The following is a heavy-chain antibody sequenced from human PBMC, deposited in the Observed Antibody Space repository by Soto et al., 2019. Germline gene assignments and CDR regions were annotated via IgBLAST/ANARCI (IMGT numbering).Heavy chain of an antibody. CDR3: ARQHYYDSGSDYDS. CDR1: GFTFKSYA. Sequence: PGGSLRLSCAASGFTFKSYAMNWVRQAPGKGLEWVSGISGSGSSRNYADSVKGRFTISRDNSNNTVYLQMSSLRAEDTAIYYCARQHYYDSGSDYDSWGQGT. CDR2: ISGSGSSR. J-gene: IGHJ4*02. D-gene: IGHD3-10*01. V-gene: IGHV3-23*01.